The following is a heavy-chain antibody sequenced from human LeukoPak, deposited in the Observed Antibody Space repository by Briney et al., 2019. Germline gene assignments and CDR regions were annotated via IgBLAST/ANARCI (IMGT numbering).Heavy chain of an antibody. CDR1: GYTFSGYY. D-gene: IGHD6-13*01. V-gene: IGHV1-2*02. J-gene: IGHJ6*02. CDR3: ARAINMGQQLVQPKGYYYYYYGMDV. CDR2: INPNSGGT. Sequence: ASVKVSCKASGYTFSGYYMHWVRQAPGQGLEWMGWINPNSGGTNYAQKLQGRVTMTTDTSTSAAYMELRSLRSDDTAVYYCARAINMGQQLVQPKGYYYYYYGMDVWGQGTTVTVSS.